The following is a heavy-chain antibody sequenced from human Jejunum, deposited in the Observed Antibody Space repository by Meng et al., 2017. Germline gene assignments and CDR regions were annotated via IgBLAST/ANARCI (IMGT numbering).Heavy chain of an antibody. Sequence: QVQLRQWCAGRLKPSETLSLTCAVYGVSSSGFYLSWIRQPPGKGLEWIGEIHPSGSTDYNPSLKSRLTISLDTSKNQFSLSLNSATAADTGIYYCTRGTDRAKSGDYWGQGTLVTVSS. CDR3: TRGTDRAKSGDY. D-gene: IGHD1-14*01. CDR1: GVSSSGFY. V-gene: IGHV4-34*01. J-gene: IGHJ4*02. CDR2: IHPSGST.